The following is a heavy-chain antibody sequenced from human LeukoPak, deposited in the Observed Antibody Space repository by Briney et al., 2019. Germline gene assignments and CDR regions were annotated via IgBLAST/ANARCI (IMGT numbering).Heavy chain of an antibody. Sequence: SETLSLTCTVSGGSISSYYWSWIRQPPGKGLEWIGYIYYSGSTNNNPSLKSRVTISVDTSKNQFSLKLSSVTAADTAVYYCARARELEYYFDYWGQGTLVTVSS. V-gene: IGHV4-59*01. CDR2: IYYSGST. J-gene: IGHJ4*02. CDR3: ARARELEYYFDY. D-gene: IGHD1-26*01. CDR1: GGSISSYY.